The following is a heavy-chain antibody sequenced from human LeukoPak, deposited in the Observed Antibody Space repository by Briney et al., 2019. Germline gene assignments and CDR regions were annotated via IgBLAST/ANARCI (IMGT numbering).Heavy chain of an antibody. D-gene: IGHD5-18*01. V-gene: IGHV1-8*01. CDR3: ARARGYNYGYVDY. Sequence: ASVKVSCKASGYTFTSYDINWVRQATGRGLEWMGRMNPNSGDTGYAQNFQGRLNMTRNTSKSTAYMELSGLRSEDTAVYYCARARGYNYGYVDYWGQGTLVTVSS. CDR2: MNPNSGDT. CDR1: GYTFTSYD. J-gene: IGHJ4*02.